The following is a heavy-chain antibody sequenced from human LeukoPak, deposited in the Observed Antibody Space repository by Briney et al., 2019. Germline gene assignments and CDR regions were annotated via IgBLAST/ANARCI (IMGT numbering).Heavy chain of an antibody. Sequence: GGSLRLSCAASGSTFSSYAMHWVRQAPGKGLEWVAVISYDGSNKYYADSVKGRFTISRDNSKNTLYLQMNSLRAEDTAVYYCARRISGYSSSWNAFDIWGQGTMVTVSS. V-gene: IGHV3-30*04. CDR2: ISYDGSNK. CDR1: GSTFSSYA. CDR3: ARRISGYSSSWNAFDI. J-gene: IGHJ3*02. D-gene: IGHD6-13*01.